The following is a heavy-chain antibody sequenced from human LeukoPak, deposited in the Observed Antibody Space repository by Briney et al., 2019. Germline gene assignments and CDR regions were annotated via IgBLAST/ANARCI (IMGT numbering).Heavy chain of an antibody. CDR3: ARISGGSGSQYDY. Sequence: GGSLRLSCAASGFTFSSYWMHWVRQAPGKGLVWVSRINSDGGSTSYADSVKGRFTISRDNAKNTLHLQMNSLRTEDTAVYYCARISGGSGSQYDYWGQGTLVTVSS. D-gene: IGHD3-10*01. J-gene: IGHJ4*02. CDR1: GFTFSSYW. CDR2: INSDGGST. V-gene: IGHV3-74*01.